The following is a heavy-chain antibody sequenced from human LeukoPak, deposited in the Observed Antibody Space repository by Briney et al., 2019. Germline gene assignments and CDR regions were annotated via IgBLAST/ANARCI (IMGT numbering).Heavy chain of an antibody. CDR2: ISYDGSNK. V-gene: IGHV3-30-3*01. CDR3: AREGDDYSNLDY. J-gene: IGHJ4*02. CDR1: GFTFSSYS. Sequence: AGGSLRLSCVASGFTFSSYSMHWVRQAPGKGLEWVAVISYDGSNKYYADSVKGRFTISRDNSKNTLYLQMNSLRAEDTAVYYCAREGDDYSNLDYWGQGTLVTVSS. D-gene: IGHD4-4*01.